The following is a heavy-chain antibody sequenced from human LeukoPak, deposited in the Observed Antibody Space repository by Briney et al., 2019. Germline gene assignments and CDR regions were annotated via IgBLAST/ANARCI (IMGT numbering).Heavy chain of an antibody. CDR2: IIPILGIA. Sequence: SVKVSCKASGYTFTSYGISWVRQAPGQGLEWMGRIIPILGIANYAQKFQGRVTITADKSTSTAYMELSSLRSEDTAVYYCARGRDGYKFILDYWGQGTLVTVSS. CDR1: GYTFTSYG. V-gene: IGHV1-69*04. CDR3: ARGRDGYKFILDY. J-gene: IGHJ4*02. D-gene: IGHD5-12*01.